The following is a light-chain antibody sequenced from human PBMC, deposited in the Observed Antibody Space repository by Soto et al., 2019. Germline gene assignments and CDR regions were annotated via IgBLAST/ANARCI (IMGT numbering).Light chain of an antibody. CDR2: GVF. Sequence: ELVLTQSPGTLSLSPGERATLSCRASQSVTSNFLAWYQQKPGQAPRLLIYGVFNRATGIPDRFSGSGSGTDFTLTISRLEPEDSALYYCQQYSSVPRTFGQGTKVEIK. V-gene: IGKV3-20*01. CDR1: QSVTSNF. CDR3: QQYSSVPRT. J-gene: IGKJ1*01.